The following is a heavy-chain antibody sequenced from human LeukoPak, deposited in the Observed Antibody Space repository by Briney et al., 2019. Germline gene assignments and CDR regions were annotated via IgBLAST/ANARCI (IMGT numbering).Heavy chain of an antibody. CDR1: GGSISSYY. J-gene: IGHJ4*02. Sequence: PSQTLSLTCAVSGGSISSYYWSWIRQPPGKGLEWIGYIYYSGSTNYNPSLKSRVTISVDTSKNQFSLKMTSVTAADTAVYYCAREECSGGSCYEDYWGQGILVTVSS. V-gene: IGHV4-59*01. CDR2: IYYSGST. D-gene: IGHD2-15*01. CDR3: AREECSGGSCYEDY.